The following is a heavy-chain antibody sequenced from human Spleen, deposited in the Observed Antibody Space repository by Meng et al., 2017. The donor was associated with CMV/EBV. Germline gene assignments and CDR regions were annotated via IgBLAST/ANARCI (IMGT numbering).Heavy chain of an antibody. Sequence: ASVKVSCKASGYTLTGYYIHWVRQAPGQGLEWMGWVNPNSGGTNYAQKFQGRVTMTRDTSISTAYMELSRLRSDDTAVYYCARDSASKLGYCTTTSCLGAFDIWGQGTIVTVSS. CDR1: GYTLTGYY. V-gene: IGHV1-2*02. J-gene: IGHJ3*02. CDR3: ARDSASKLGYCTTTSCLGAFDI. D-gene: IGHD2-2*01. CDR2: VNPNSGGT.